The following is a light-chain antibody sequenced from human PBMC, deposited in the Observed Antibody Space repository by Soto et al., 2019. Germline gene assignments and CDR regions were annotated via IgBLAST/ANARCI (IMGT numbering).Light chain of an antibody. CDR1: SSDVGGAYNY. Sequence: QSALTQPASVSGSPGQSITISCTGTSSDVGGAYNYVSWYQQHPGKAPKLMIYEVIHRPSGVSNRFSGSKSGNTASLNISGLQAEDEADDYCSSWTSSSTLLFGGGTKVTVL. V-gene: IGLV2-14*01. J-gene: IGLJ2*01. CDR3: SSWTSSSTLL. CDR2: EVI.